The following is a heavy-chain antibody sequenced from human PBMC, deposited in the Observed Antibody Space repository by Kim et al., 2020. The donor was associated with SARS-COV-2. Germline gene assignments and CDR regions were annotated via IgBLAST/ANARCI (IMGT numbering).Heavy chain of an antibody. CDR1: GGSISSSSYY. Sequence: SETLSLTCTVSGGSISSSSYYWGWIRQPPGKGLEWIGSIYYSGSTYYNPSLKSRVTISVDTSKNQFSLKLSSVTAADTAVYYCAALGSGSLLSYYYYMDVWGKGTTVTVSS. J-gene: IGHJ6*03. CDR2: IYYSGST. V-gene: IGHV4-39*01. CDR3: AALGSGSLLSYYYYMDV. D-gene: IGHD3-10*01.